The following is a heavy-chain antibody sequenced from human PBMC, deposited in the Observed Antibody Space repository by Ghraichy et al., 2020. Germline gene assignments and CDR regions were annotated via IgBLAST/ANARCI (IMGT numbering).Heavy chain of an antibody. CDR1: GFTFSNYV. Sequence: GGSLRLSCAASGFTFSNYVMNWVRQAPGKGLEWVATISGSGGRTYYADSVKGRFSISRDNSKNTLYLQMNSLRAEDTAVYHCAKAPRQVHWYFDLWGPGTLVTVFS. CDR2: ISGSGGRT. J-gene: IGHJ2*01. CDR3: AKAPRQVHWYFDL. D-gene: IGHD1-1*01. V-gene: IGHV3-23*01.